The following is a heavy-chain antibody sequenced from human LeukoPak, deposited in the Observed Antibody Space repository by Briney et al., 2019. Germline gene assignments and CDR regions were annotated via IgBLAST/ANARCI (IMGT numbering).Heavy chain of an antibody. CDR1: GFSFSNYA. V-gene: IGHV3-23*01. D-gene: IGHD2-2*01. CDR2: IGGSIGST. CDR3: VKDFVVVPGLVNYFDY. J-gene: IGHJ4*02. Sequence: GGTLRLSCAASGFSFSNYAMSWVRQGPGKGLEWVSAIGGSIGSTFYTDSVKGRFTISRDNSKNTLSLQMNSLRVEDTAVYYCVKDFVVVPGLVNYFDYWGQGTLVTVSS.